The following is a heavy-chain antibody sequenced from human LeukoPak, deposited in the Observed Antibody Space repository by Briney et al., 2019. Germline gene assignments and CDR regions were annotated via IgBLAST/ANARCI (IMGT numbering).Heavy chain of an antibody. D-gene: IGHD5-24*01. CDR1: GFTFSSYW. CDR2: INSDGSST. V-gene: IGHV3-74*01. J-gene: IGHJ4*02. CDR3: ARGGRWLQPAPDY. Sequence: GGSLRLSCAASGFTFSSYWMHWVRQAPGKGLVWVPRINSDGSSTSYADSVKGRFTISRDNAKNTLYLQMNSLRAEDTAVYYCARGGRWLQPAPDYWGQGTLVTVSS.